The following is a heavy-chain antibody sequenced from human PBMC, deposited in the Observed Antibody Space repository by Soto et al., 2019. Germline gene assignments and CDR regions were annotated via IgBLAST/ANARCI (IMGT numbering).Heavy chain of an antibody. V-gene: IGHV3-48*01. CDR3: ARDYNDFWSCHFDY. CDR1: GFRFSDYS. CDR2: ISSSSCTI. Sequence: EVHLVESGGRLVQPGGSLRLSCAASGFRFSDYSMNWVRQAPGRGLEWVSYISSSSCTIHYADSVEGRFAISRDNAKNSLYLQMNSLRVEDTAVYYCARDYNDFWSCHFDYWGQGALVTVSS. D-gene: IGHD3-3*01. J-gene: IGHJ4*02.